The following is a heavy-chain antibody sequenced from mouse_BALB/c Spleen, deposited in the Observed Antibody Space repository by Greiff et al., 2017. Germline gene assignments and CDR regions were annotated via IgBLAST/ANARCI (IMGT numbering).Heavy chain of an antibody. D-gene: IGHD3-2*02. CDR1: GFTFSDYG. CDR2: ISNLAYSI. CDR3: ARDQGGRGYFDY. J-gene: IGHJ2*01. V-gene: IGHV5-15*02. Sequence: EVQLVESGGGLVQPGGSRKLSCAASGFTFSDYGMAWVRQAPGKGPEWVAFISNLAYSIYYADTVTGRFTISRENAKNTLYLEMSSLRSEDTAMYYCARDQGGRGYFDYWGQGTTLTVSS.